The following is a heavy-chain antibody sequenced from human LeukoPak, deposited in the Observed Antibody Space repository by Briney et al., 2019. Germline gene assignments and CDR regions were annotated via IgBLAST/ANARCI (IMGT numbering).Heavy chain of an antibody. CDR2: INHSGST. CDR3: ARKRTTGTTSGFDY. CDR1: GGSFSGYY. D-gene: IGHD1-1*01. V-gene: IGHV4-34*01. J-gene: IGHJ4*02. Sequence: PSETLSLTCAVYGGSFSGYYWSWIRQPPGKGLEWIGEINHSGSTNYNPSLKSRVTISVDTSKNQFSLKLSSVTAADTAVYYCARKRTTGTTSGFDYWGQGTLVTVSS.